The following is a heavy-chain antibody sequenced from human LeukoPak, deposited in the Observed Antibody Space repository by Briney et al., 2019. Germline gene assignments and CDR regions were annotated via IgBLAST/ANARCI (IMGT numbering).Heavy chain of an antibody. Sequence: GGSLRLSCAASGFTFSSYGMHWVRQAPGKGLEWVAFIRYDGSNKYYADSVKGRFTISRDNSKNTLYLQMNSLTAEDTAVYYCAKDYYGSGSPFDYWGQGTLVTVSS. V-gene: IGHV3-30*02. D-gene: IGHD3-10*01. CDR2: IRYDGSNK. J-gene: IGHJ4*02. CDR3: AKDYYGSGSPFDY. CDR1: GFTFSSYG.